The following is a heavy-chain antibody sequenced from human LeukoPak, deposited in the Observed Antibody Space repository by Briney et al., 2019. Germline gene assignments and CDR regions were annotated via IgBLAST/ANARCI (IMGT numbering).Heavy chain of an antibody. V-gene: IGHV1-18*01. D-gene: IGHD2-15*01. Sequence: ASVKVSCKTSGYSFTNYGVSWVRQAPGQGLEWMGWINPYDANTKYEQSLQGRVTMPTDTSTSTAYMELKRLRSDDTAVYYCARGPSCSGSTCYSQYFDSWGQGTLVTVSS. CDR1: GYSFTNYG. CDR3: ARGPSCSGSTCYSQYFDS. J-gene: IGHJ4*02. CDR2: INPYDANT.